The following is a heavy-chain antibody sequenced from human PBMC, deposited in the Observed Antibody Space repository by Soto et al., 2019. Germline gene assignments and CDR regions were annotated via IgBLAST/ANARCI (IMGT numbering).Heavy chain of an antibody. V-gene: IGHV4-4*02. CDR1: GASITTVKW. CDR2: IFDGETT. D-gene: IGHD5-18*01. J-gene: IGHJ5*02. Sequence: SETLSLTCTVSGASITTVKWWSWVRQSPGKGLEWIGEIFDGETTNYNPSLKSRVNISFDKANNQLSLTLSSVTAADTAVYYCAKVHSGNTGWFDTRGQGKLVTVSS. CDR3: AKVHSGNTGWFDT.